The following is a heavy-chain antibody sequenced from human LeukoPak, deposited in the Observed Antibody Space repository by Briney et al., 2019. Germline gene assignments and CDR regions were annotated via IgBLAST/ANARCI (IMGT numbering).Heavy chain of an antibody. CDR1: GFTFSIYC. CDR2: ICPDGPVT. Sequence: GGSLRLSCTASGFTFSIYCMHWVRQAPGKGPMWVSRICPDGPVTNYADSVKARFSISRDNARNTVYLQMNSLRAEDTAIYYCVRDFRSADYWGQGTLVTVSS. J-gene: IGHJ4*02. CDR3: VRDFRSADY. V-gene: IGHV3-74*01.